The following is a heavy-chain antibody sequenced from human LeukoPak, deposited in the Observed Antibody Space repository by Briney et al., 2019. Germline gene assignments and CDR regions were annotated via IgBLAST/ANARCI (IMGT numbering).Heavy chain of an antibody. CDR3: AKIPLGSHWVDFDY. CDR2: LSCIDTSCTE. CDR1: GFTFSSFD. J-gene: IGHJ4*02. D-gene: IGHD3-10*01. V-gene: IGHV3-23*01. Sequence: PGGSLRLSCAASGFTFSSFDMSWVRQAPGKGLEGVSTLSCIDTSCTEYYADSVKGRFSISRDNSKNTLFLQMNSLRVEDTAVYYCAKIPLGSHWVDFDYWGQGTLVTVSS.